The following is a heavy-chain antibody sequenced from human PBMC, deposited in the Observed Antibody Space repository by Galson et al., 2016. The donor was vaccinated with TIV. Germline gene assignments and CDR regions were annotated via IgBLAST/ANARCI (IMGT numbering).Heavy chain of an antibody. Sequence: SVKVSCKASGDTFTSYPFNWVRQAPGQGLEWMGGIIPLFGTANYAQKFQGRVTVTADESTSTVYLVLSSLRSEDTAVYYCAKDRNTALDTYHYYYGMDVWGQGTTVTVSS. CDR3: AKDRNTALDTYHYYYGMDV. CDR2: IIPLFGTA. CDR1: GDTFTSYP. V-gene: IGHV1-69*13. J-gene: IGHJ6*02. D-gene: IGHD5-18*01.